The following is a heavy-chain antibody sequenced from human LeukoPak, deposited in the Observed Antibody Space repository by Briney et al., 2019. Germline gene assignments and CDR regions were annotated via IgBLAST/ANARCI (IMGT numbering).Heavy chain of an antibody. J-gene: IGHJ2*01. D-gene: IGHD2-2*01. CDR2: IYYSGST. Sequence: SETLSLTCTVSGGSITSGSYSWSWIRQPPGKGLEWIGYIYYSGSTNYNPSLKSRVTISVDTSKNQFSLKLSSVTAADTAVYYCARSPGYCSSTSCQNFYWYFDLWGRGTLVTVSS. V-gene: IGHV4-61*01. CDR3: ARSPGYCSSTSCQNFYWYFDL. CDR1: GGSITSGSYS.